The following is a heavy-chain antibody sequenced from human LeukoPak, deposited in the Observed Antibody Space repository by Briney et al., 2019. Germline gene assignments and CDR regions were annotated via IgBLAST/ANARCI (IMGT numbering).Heavy chain of an antibody. J-gene: IGHJ5*01. D-gene: IGHD3-22*01. V-gene: IGHV1-18*01. Sequence: EGDTYYAQKFQGRVTVTTDTSTSTAYMELRSLRSDDTAVYYCVRDLWNFYDSSGYYRDFDSWGQGALVTVSS. CDR3: VRDLWNFYDSSGYYRDFDS. CDR2: EGDT.